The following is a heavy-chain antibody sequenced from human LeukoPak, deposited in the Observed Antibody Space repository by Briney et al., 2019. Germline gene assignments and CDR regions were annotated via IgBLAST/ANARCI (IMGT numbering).Heavy chain of an antibody. Sequence: SQTLSLTCTVSGGSISSGSYYWSWIRQPAGKGLEWIGRIYTSGSTNYNPSLKSRVTISVDTSKNQFALKLTSVTAADTAVYYCARSLYCSSTSCYTRNSYYYYMDVWGKGTTVTVSS. D-gene: IGHD2-2*02. CDR3: ARSLYCSSTSCYTRNSYYYYMDV. V-gene: IGHV4-61*02. CDR1: GGSISSGSYY. J-gene: IGHJ6*03. CDR2: IYTSGST.